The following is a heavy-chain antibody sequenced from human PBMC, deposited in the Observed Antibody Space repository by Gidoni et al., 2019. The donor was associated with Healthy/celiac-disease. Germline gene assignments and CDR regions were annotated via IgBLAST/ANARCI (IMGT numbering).Heavy chain of an antibody. Sequence: QVQLVQSGAEVKKPGASVKVSCKASGYTFTSYGISWVRQAPGQGLEWMGWISAYNGNTNYAQKLQGRVTMTTDTSTSTAYMELRSLRSDDTAVYYCARGAYYYDSSGRKYYFDYWGQGTLVTVSS. CDR2: ISAYNGNT. J-gene: IGHJ4*02. V-gene: IGHV1-18*01. CDR1: GYTFTSYG. CDR3: ARGAYYYDSSGRKYYFDY. D-gene: IGHD3-22*01.